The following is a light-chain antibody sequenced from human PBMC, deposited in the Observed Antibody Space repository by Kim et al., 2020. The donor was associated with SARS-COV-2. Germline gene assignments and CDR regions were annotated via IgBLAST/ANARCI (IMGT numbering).Light chain of an antibody. V-gene: IGKV1-5*03. Sequence: DIQMTQSSSTLSASVGDRVTITCRASQSINIWLAWFQQKPGKAPKLLFYKASSIKSGVPSRFSASGSGTEFTLTISSLQPDDFASYYCQQYNSYPYNFGQGTKLEI. CDR2: KAS. CDR1: QSINIW. CDR3: QQYNSYPYN. J-gene: IGKJ2*01.